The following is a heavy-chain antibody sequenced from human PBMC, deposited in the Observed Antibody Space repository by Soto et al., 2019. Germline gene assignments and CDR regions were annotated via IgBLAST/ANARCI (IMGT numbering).Heavy chain of an antibody. CDR3: ARSSIYGMAV. J-gene: IGHJ6*01. V-gene: IGHV4-30-4*08. Sequence: SVTLSLRSPVSGGSIVDVYDYCSLIRQPSGKGMEWIGNIYYSGNTYYNTSLKSRLIVSIDTSKNQFSLKVGSVTAADTAVYDCARSSIYGMAVWGKGTTVTVCS. CDR2: IYYSGNT. CDR1: GGSIVDVYDY.